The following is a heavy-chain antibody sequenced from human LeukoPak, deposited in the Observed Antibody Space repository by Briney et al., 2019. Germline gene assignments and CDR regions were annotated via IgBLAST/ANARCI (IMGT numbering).Heavy chain of an antibody. CDR3: ARGVTYYYGSGSHPNPNGVDY. J-gene: IGHJ4*02. CDR2: IWYDGSNK. D-gene: IGHD3-10*01. CDR1: GFTFSSYG. Sequence: HPGGSLRLSCAASGFTFSSYGMHWVRQAPGKGLEWVAVIWYDGSNKYYADSVKGRFTISRDNSKNTLYLQMNSLRAEDTAVYYCARGVTYYYGSGSHPNPNGVDYWGQETLVTVSS. V-gene: IGHV3-33*01.